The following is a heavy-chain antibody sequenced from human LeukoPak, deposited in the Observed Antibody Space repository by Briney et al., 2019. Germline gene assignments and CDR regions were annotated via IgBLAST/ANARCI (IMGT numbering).Heavy chain of an antibody. V-gene: IGHV3-30*18. CDR3: AKIRTGYYDSSGFYYGMDV. Sequence: GGSLRLSCAASGFIFSSYGMHWVRQAPGKGVEWVAVISYDGSNKYYADSVKGRFTISRDNSKNTLYLQMNSLRAKDTAVYYCAKIRTGYYDSSGFYYGMDVWGQGTTVTVSS. CDR1: GFIFSSYG. J-gene: IGHJ6*02. D-gene: IGHD3-22*01. CDR2: ISYDGSNK.